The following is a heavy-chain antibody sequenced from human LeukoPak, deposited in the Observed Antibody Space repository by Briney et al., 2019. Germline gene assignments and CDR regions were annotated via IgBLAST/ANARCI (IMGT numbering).Heavy chain of an antibody. Sequence: GGSLRLSCAASGFTVSSDYMSWVRQAPGKGLEWVSTIYSGGSTYYADSVKGRFTIPRDNSKNTVYLQMNSLRAEDTAVYYCARHDWFDPWGRGTVVTVSS. CDR1: GFTVSSDY. CDR2: IYSGGST. V-gene: IGHV3-66*04. CDR3: ARHDWFDP. J-gene: IGHJ5*02.